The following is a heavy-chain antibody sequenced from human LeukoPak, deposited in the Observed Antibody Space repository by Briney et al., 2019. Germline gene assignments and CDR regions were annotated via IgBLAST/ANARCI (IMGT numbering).Heavy chain of an antibody. CDR3: AKDAPTVRGYYGSGSYYWPYFDY. J-gene: IGHJ4*02. CDR1: GFTFSSYA. CDR2: ISGSGGST. Sequence: GGSLRLSCAASGFTFSSYAMSWVRQAPGKGLEWVSAISGSGGSTYYADSVKGRFTISRDNSKNTLYLQMNSPRAEDTAVYYCAKDAPTVRGYYGSGSYYWPYFDYWGQGTLVTVSS. D-gene: IGHD3-10*01. V-gene: IGHV3-23*01.